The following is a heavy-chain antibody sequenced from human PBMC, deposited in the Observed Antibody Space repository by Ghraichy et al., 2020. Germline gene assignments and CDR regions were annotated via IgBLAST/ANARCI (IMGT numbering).Heavy chain of an antibody. J-gene: IGHJ4*02. CDR3: ERDLLGIFDY. CDR1: GYTFTHFG. Sequence: ASVKVSCKTSGYTFTHFGISWVRQAPGQGLEWMGWINTNNNSTNYAQKVQGRGTMTTDTSTSTAYMELSSLISDDTAVYYCERDLLGIFDYWGQGTLVTVSS. V-gene: IGHV1-18*01. CDR2: INTNNNST. D-gene: IGHD7-27*01.